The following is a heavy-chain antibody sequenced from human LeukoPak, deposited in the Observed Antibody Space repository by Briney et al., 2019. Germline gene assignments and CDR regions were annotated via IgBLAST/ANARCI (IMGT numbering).Heavy chain of an antibody. V-gene: IGHV3-21*01. J-gene: IGHJ4*02. CDR2: ISSSSSYI. CDR1: GFTFSSYS. D-gene: IGHD1-7*01. Sequence: PGGSLRLSCAASGFTFSSYSMNWVRQAPGKGLEWVSSISSSSSYIYYADSVKGRFTISRDNAQNSLYLQMNSLRAEDTAMYYCARGWNSDYFDYWGQGTLVTVSS. CDR3: ARGWNSDYFDY.